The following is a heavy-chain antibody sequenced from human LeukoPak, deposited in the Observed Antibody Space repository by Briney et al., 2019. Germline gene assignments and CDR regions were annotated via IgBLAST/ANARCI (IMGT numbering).Heavy chain of an antibody. D-gene: IGHD2-15*01. CDR2: MNPNRGNT. Sequence: ASVKVSCKASGYTFTSYDINWVRQATGQGLEWMGWMNPNRGNTGYAQKFQGRVTMTRNTSISTAYMELSSLRSEDTAVYYCARGFPLGYCSGGSCYVFDYYYMDVWGKGTTVTVSS. V-gene: IGHV1-8*01. J-gene: IGHJ6*03. CDR3: ARGFPLGYCSGGSCYVFDYYYMDV. CDR1: GYTFTSYD.